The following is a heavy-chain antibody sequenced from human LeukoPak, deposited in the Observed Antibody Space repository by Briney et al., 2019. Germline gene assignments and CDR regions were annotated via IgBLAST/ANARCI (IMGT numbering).Heavy chain of an antibody. J-gene: IGHJ4*02. V-gene: IGHV3-23*01. CDR3: ARVRWPKWYFDY. CDR2: ISGSGGST. D-gene: IGHD4-23*01. CDR1: GFTFSTYA. Sequence: GGSLRLSCAASGFTFSTYAMNWVRQAPGKGLEWVSAISGSGGSTNYADSVKGRFTISRDNSKNTLYLQMNSLRAEDTAVYYCARVRWPKWYFDYWGQGTLVTVSS.